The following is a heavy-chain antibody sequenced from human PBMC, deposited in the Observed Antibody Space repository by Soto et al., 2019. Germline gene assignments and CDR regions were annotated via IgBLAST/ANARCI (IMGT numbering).Heavy chain of an antibody. Sequence: EVQLVESGGGLVKPGGSLRLSCAASGFDFSSYSMNWVRQAPGKGLEWVSSINEDSSYIYYAHLLRGRFTISRDNAKESLYLQMSSLRAEDTAVYYCVRDVVGYLRSGYMDVWGDGASVTVSS. CDR1: GFDFSSYS. D-gene: IGHD2-15*01. J-gene: IGHJ6*03. CDR2: INEDSSYI. V-gene: IGHV3-21*02. CDR3: VRDVVGYLRSGYMDV.